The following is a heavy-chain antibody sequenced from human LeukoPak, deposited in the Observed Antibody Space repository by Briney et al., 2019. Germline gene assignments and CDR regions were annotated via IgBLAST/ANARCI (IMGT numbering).Heavy chain of an antibody. CDR1: GFTFDDYA. CDR2: ISWNSGSI. V-gene: IGHV3-9*03. Sequence: GGSLRLSCAASGFTFDDYAMHWVRQAPGKGLEWVSGISWNSGSIGYADSVKGRFTISRDNAKNSLYLQMNSLRAEDMALYYCVTTALDYWGQGTLVTVSS. J-gene: IGHJ4*02. CDR3: VTTALDY.